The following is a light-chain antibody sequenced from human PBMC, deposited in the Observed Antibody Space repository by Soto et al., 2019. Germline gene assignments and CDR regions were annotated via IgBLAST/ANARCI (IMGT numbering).Light chain of an antibody. Sequence: EIVMTQSPATLSVSPGERATLSCRASQSVCRNLAWYQQKPGQSPRLLILDASTRATGVPARFSGSGSGTEFTLTISSLQSEDFAVYYCKQYNSWAAISFGQGTRLEIK. CDR1: QSVCRN. V-gene: IGKV3-15*01. CDR2: DAS. J-gene: IGKJ5*01. CDR3: KQYNSWAAIS.